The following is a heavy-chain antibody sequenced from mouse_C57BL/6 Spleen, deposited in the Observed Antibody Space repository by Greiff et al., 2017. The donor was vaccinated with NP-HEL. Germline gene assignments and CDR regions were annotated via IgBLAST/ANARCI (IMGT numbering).Heavy chain of an antibody. J-gene: IGHJ2*01. Sequence: VQLQQSGAELVKPGASVKISCKASGYAFSSYWMNWVKQRPGKGLEWIGQIYPGDGDPNYNGKFKGKATLTADKSSSTAYMQLSSLTSEDSAVYFCASHYYGSSYFDYWGQGTTLTVSS. CDR3: ASHYYGSSYFDY. D-gene: IGHD1-1*01. V-gene: IGHV1-80*01. CDR1: GYAFSSYW. CDR2: IYPGDGDP.